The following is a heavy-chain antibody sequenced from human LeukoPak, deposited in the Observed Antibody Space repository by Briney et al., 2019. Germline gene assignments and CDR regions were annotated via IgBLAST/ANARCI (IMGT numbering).Heavy chain of an antibody. CDR2: INTNTGNP. CDR3: ARSEYTSGGYDSSDLDY. CDR1: GYTFTNYV. V-gene: IGHV7-4-1*02. Sequence: ASVKVSCKASGYTFTNYVMNCVRQAPGQGLEWMGGINTNTGNPTYAQGFTGRFVFSLDTSVSTAYLQISSLKAEDTAVYYCARSEYTSGGYDSSDLDYWGQGTLVTVSS. D-gene: IGHD6-19*01. J-gene: IGHJ4*02.